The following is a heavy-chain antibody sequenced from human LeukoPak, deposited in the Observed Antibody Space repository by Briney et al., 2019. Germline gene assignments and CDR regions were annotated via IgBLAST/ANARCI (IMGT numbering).Heavy chain of an antibody. CDR2: INPSGGST. CDR1: GYTFTNYY. J-gene: IGHJ3*02. D-gene: IGHD2-15*01. CDR3: ARATWFGGRPSGAFDI. Sequence: GASVKVSCKASGYTFTNYYIYWVRQAPGQGLEWMGLINPSGGSTDYAQKFQGRVTMTRDTSTTTVYMELSSLRSEDTAVYYCARATWFGGRPSGAFDIWGQGTMVTVSS. V-gene: IGHV1-46*01.